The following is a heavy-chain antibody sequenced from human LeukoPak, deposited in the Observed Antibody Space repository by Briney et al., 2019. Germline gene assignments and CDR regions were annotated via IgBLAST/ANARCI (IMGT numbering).Heavy chain of an antibody. V-gene: IGHV3-30*03. CDR2: ISDDGSKS. CDR1: GFTFSTYG. Sequence: RRSLTLSWVVAGFTFSTYGMHWVSQAPGKGLEWVEVISDDGSKSFYIDSVKGQFTISREISKNTLYLQMDSLRADDTAVYYCARDYPPGYWGQGTRVTVSS. CDR3: ARDYPPGY. J-gene: IGHJ4*02.